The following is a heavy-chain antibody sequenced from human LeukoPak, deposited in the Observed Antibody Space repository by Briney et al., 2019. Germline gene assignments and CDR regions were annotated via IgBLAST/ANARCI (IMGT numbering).Heavy chain of an antibody. D-gene: IGHD3/OR15-3a*01. Sequence: SETLSLTCTVSGGSFNTYYWSWIRQPPGKGLEWIGYIYYTGNTNYNPSLKSRVTISLDTSKNQFSLKLSSVTAADTAVYYCARLWTTAGAFDIWGQGTMVTVSS. V-gene: IGHV4-59*01. CDR1: GGSFNTYY. CDR3: ARLWTTAGAFDI. J-gene: IGHJ3*02. CDR2: IYYTGNT.